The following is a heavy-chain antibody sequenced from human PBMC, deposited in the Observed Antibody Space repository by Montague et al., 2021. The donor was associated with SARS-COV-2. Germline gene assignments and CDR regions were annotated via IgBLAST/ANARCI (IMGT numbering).Heavy chain of an antibody. J-gene: IGHJ4*02. Sequence: SETLSLTCAVYGGSFSGYCRSWIRQPPEKGLEWIGEINQSGRTNNNPSLKSRVIISVDTSKNQFSLKLSSETAADTAVYYCARRGSSVWGVTVSAELDYWGQGILVIVSS. CDR3: ARRGSSVWGVTVSAELDY. CDR2: INQSGRT. CDR1: GGSFSGYC. D-gene: IGHD3-10*01. V-gene: IGHV4-34*01.